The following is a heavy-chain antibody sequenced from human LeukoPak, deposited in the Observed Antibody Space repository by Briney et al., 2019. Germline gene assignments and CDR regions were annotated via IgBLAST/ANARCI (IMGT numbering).Heavy chain of an antibody. CDR2: INPSGGST. CDR3: ARDPDRRKYQLLSPARFDP. D-gene: IGHD2-2*01. V-gene: IGHV1-46*01. CDR1: GYTFTSYY. J-gene: IGHJ5*02. Sequence: ASVKVSCKASGYTFTSYYMHWVRQAPGQGLEWMGIINPSGGSTSYAQKFQGRVTMTWDTSTSTVYMELSSLRSEDTAVYYCARDPDRRKYQLLSPARFDPWGQGTLVTVSS.